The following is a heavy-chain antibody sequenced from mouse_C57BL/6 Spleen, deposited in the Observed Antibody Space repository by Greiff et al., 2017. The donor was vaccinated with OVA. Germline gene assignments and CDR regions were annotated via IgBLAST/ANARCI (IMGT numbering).Heavy chain of an antibody. V-gene: IGHV1-69*01. CDR3: ARGGLPYYRNYGGPWFAY. J-gene: IGHJ3*01. CDR1: GYTFTSYW. D-gene: IGHD2-5*01. Sequence: QVQLQQPGAELVMPGASVKLSCKASGYTFTSYWMHWVKQRPGQGLEWIGEIDPSVSYTNYNQKFKGKSTLTVDKSSSTAYMQLSSLTSEDSAVYYCARGGLPYYRNYGGPWFAYWGQGTLVTVSA. CDR2: IDPSVSYT.